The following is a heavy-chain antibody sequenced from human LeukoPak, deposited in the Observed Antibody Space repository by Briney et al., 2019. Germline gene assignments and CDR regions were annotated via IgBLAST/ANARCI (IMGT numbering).Heavy chain of an antibody. CDR3: VSQGF. V-gene: IGHV4-59*11. CDR1: GDSISGHY. CDR2: IHDSGST. J-gene: IGHJ4*02. Sequence: SETLSLTCTVSGDSISGHYWNWIRQPPGRGLEWIGNIHDSGSTNYNPSLKSRVTISVDTSKNQFSLKLSSVTAADTAMYYCVSQGFWGQGTLVTVSS.